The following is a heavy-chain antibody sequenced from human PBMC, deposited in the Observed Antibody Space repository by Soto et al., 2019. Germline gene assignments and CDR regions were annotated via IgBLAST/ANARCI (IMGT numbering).Heavy chain of an antibody. D-gene: IGHD5-18*01. Sequence: QVQLQESGPGLVKPSQTLSLTCTVSGGSISSGDYYWGWIRQPPGKGLEWIGYIYYSGSTYYNPSLKGRVTISVDTSKNQFSLKLSSVTAADTAVYYCARGTAMATIVDYWGQGTLVTVSS. CDR1: GGSISSGDYY. J-gene: IGHJ4*02. CDR2: IYYSGST. V-gene: IGHV4-30-4*01. CDR3: ARGTAMATIVDY.